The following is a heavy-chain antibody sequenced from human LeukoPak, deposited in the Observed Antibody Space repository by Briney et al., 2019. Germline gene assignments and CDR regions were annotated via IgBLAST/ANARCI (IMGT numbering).Heavy chain of an antibody. Sequence: PSETLSLTCTVSGGSISSGGYSWSWIRQPPGKGLEWIGYIYHSGSTYYNPSLKSRVTISVDRSKNQFSLKLSSVTAADTAVYYCARDRYGDHTYFDYWGQGTLVTVSS. J-gene: IGHJ4*02. D-gene: IGHD4-17*01. CDR2: IYHSGST. CDR3: ARDRYGDHTYFDY. V-gene: IGHV4-30-2*01. CDR1: GGSISSGGYS.